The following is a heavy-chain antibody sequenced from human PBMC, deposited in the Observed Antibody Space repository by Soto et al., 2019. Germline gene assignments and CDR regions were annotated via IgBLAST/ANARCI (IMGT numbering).Heavy chain of an antibody. V-gene: IGHV3-23*01. D-gene: IGHD3-9*01. J-gene: IGHJ4*02. CDR3: AKAFYDILTGYGY. CDR1: GYTFSSYA. Sequence: GGSLRLSCAASGYTFSSYAMSWVRQAPGKGLEWVSAISGSGGSTYYADSVKGRFTISRDNSKNTLYLQMNSLRAEDTAVYYCAKAFYDILTGYGYWGQGTLVTVSS. CDR2: ISGSGGST.